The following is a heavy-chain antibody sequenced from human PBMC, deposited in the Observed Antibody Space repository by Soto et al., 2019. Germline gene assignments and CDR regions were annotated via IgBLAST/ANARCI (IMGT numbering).Heavy chain of an antibody. CDR3: ARDKGGAALKGSGMDV. CDR1: GGSIGSRDYY. CDR2: IYYNGNT. D-gene: IGHD2-8*01. J-gene: IGHJ6*02. Sequence: QVQMRQSGPGLVKPSQTLSLKCSVSGGSIGSRDYYWSWIRQHPEKGLEWIGSIYYNGNTDDNPSLGGRPTISLAASMNEFSLKLTSVTAADTAVYYCARDKGGAALKGSGMDVWGQGTTVTVS. V-gene: IGHV4-31*02.